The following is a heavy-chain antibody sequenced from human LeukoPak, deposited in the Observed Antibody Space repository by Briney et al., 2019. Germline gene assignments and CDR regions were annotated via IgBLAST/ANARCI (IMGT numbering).Heavy chain of an antibody. CDR3: ARDSRPYSSSWYDDDAFDI. CDR2: IKQDGSEK. D-gene: IGHD6-13*01. J-gene: IGHJ3*02. CDR1: GFTFSSYW. Sequence: GGSLRLSCAASGFTFSSYWMSWVRQAPGKGLEWVANIKQDGSEKYYVDSVKGRFTISRDNAKNSLYLQMNSLRAEDTAVYYCARDSRPYSSSWYDDDAFDIWGQGTMVTVSS. V-gene: IGHV3-7*01.